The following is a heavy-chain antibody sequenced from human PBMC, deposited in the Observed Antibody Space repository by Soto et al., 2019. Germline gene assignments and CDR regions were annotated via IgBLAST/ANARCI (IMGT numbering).Heavy chain of an antibody. V-gene: IGHV4-31*03. D-gene: IGHD5-12*01. CDR3: AREEGGGYDHRWFDP. CDR1: GGSISSSGYY. Sequence: QVQLQESGPGLVKPSQTLSLTCTVSGGSISSSGYYSSWIRQHPGKGLEWIGYIYDSGSTYYNPSLKSRVTISVDTSKNQFSLKLSSVTAADTALYYCAREEGGGYDHRWFDPWGQGTLVTVSS. J-gene: IGHJ5*02. CDR2: IYDSGST.